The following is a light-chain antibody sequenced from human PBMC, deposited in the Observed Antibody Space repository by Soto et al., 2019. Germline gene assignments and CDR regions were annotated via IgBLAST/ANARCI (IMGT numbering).Light chain of an antibody. J-gene: IGLJ2*01. Sequence: SYELTQPPSVSVSPGQTASITCSGDKLGEKYACWYQQKPGQSPVLVIYQDRKRPSGIPDRFSGSNSGNTATLTISGTQAMDEADYYCQAWDSSTVVFGGGTKLTVL. V-gene: IGLV3-1*01. CDR3: QAWDSSTVV. CDR2: QDR. CDR1: KLGEKY.